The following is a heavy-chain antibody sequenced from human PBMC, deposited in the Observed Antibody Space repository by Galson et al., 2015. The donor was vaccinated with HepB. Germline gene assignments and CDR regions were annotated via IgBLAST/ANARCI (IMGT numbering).Heavy chain of an antibody. CDR2: ICGGADST. Sequence: SLRLSCAASGFTFSSCVMHWVRQAPGKGLEWVATICGGADSTNYVDSVKGRFPVSRDNSKNTLYLQMHSLRAEDTAVYYCAKPPWTVFGVVSRKSYYFDHWGRGTLVTVSS. J-gene: IGHJ4*02. V-gene: IGHV3-23*01. D-gene: IGHD3-3*01. CDR3: AKPPWTVFGVVSRKSYYFDH. CDR1: GFTFSSCV.